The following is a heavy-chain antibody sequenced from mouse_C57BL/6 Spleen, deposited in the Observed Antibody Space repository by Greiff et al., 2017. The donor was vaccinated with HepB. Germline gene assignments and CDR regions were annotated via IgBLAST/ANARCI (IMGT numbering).Heavy chain of an antibody. CDR1: GYTFTSYW. Sequence: QVQLQQPGAELVKPGASVKMSCKASGYTFTSYWITWVKQRPGQGLEWIGDIYPGSGSTNYNEKFKSKATLTVDTSSSTAYMQLSSLTSEDAAVYYCAREEGTTVLAKNYAMDYWGQGTSVTVSS. V-gene: IGHV1-55*01. CDR2: IYPGSGST. D-gene: IGHD1-1*01. CDR3: AREEGTTVLAKNYAMDY. J-gene: IGHJ4*01.